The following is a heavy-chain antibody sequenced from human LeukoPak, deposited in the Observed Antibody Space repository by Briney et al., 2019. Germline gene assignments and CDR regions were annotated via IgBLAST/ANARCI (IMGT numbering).Heavy chain of an antibody. CDR1: GFTFSNYW. V-gene: IGHV3-7*01. CDR2: IKEDGSEK. Sequence: GGSLRLSCVASGFTFSNYWMSWVRQAPGKGLECVANIKEDGSEKYYVDSVKGRFTISRDNAKNSLYLQMNSLRAEDTAVYYCARQNDGWYVYFDCWGQGTLVTVSS. J-gene: IGHJ4*02. CDR3: ARQNDGWYVYFDC. D-gene: IGHD6-19*01.